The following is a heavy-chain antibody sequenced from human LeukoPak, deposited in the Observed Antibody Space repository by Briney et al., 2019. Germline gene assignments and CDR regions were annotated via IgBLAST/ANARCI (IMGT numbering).Heavy chain of an antibody. Sequence: GGSLRLSCAASGFSVSFNYMCWVRQAPGKGLEWVSTLYSSGSIDYADSVKGRFTISRDTSKNTLHLQMSNLRVEDAGVYFCTRYLLRGSSWSTGFDLWGQGTLVAVSS. J-gene: IGHJ5*02. CDR2: LYSSGSI. V-gene: IGHV3-66*01. CDR1: GFSVSFNY. D-gene: IGHD6-13*01. CDR3: TRYLLRGSSWSTGFDL.